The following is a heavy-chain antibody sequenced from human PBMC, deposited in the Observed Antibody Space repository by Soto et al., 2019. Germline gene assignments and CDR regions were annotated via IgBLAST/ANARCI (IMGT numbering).Heavy chain of an antibody. Sequence: ASVKVSCKVSGYTLTELSMHWVRQAPGKGLEWMGGFDPEDGETIYAQKFQGRVTMTEDTSTDTAYMELSSLRSEDTAVYYCATAWIQLWSKDFYGMDVWGQGTTVTVSS. V-gene: IGHV1-24*01. J-gene: IGHJ6*02. D-gene: IGHD5-18*01. CDR3: ATAWIQLWSKDFYGMDV. CDR2: FDPEDGET. CDR1: GYTLTELS.